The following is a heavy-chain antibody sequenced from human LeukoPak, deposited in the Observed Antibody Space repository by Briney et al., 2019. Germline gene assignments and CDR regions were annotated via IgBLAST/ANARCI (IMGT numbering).Heavy chain of an antibody. Sequence: PGGSLRLSCAASGFTFSDDAMTWVRRGPGKGLVWVATISARGGSTNYADSVKGRFTISRDNSKDTLFLQMNSLRAEDTAVYCCALSNLCTSWGQGTLVTVSP. V-gene: IGHV3-23*01. CDR1: GFTFSDDA. J-gene: IGHJ4*02. D-gene: IGHD2-8*01. CDR3: ALSNLCTS. CDR2: ISARGGST.